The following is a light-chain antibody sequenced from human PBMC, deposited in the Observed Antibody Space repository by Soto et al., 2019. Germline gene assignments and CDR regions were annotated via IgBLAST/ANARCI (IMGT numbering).Light chain of an antibody. J-gene: IGLJ2*01. CDR3: SSYTSSSTLV. CDR2: EVN. CDR1: SSHVGDYNY. Sequence: QSALTQPPSASGSPGQSVTISCTGASSHVGDYNYVSWYQQHPDKAPKLMIYEVNKRPSGVPDRFSGSKSGNTASLTISGLQAEDEADYYCSSYTSSSTLVFGGGTKLTVL. V-gene: IGLV2-8*01.